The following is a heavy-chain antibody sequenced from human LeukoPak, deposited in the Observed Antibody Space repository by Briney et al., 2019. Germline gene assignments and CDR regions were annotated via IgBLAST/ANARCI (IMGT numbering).Heavy chain of an antibody. CDR3: ARDHYDRPLYY. D-gene: IGHD3-22*01. V-gene: IGHV1-2*06. J-gene: IGHJ4*02. Sequence: GASVKVSCKASGYTFTGYYMHWVRQAPGQGLEWMGRINPNSGGINYAQKFQGRVTMTRDTSISTAYMELSRLRSDDAAVYYCARDHYDRPLYYWGQGTLVTVSS. CDR1: GYTFTGYY. CDR2: INPNSGGI.